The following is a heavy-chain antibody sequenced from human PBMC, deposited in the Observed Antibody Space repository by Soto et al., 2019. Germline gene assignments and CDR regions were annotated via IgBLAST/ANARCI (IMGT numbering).Heavy chain of an antibody. Sequence: ASVKVSCKASGYTFTGYYMHWVRQAPGQGLEWMGWINPNSGGTNYAQKFQGWVTMTRDTSISTAYMELSRLRSDDTAVYYCARDRQRNTIFGVVINSYYGMDVWGQGTTVTVSS. CDR1: GYTFTGYY. CDR2: INPNSGGT. V-gene: IGHV1-2*04. J-gene: IGHJ6*02. D-gene: IGHD3-3*01. CDR3: ARDRQRNTIFGVVINSYYGMDV.